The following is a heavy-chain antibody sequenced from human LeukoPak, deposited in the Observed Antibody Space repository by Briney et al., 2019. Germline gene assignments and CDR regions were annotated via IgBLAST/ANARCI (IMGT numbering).Heavy chain of an antibody. CDR3: ARYPQYSGSYPYAFDI. V-gene: IGHV3-23*01. J-gene: IGHJ3*02. D-gene: IGHD1-26*01. CDR2: LSGTGGST. CDR1: GFTFSNYA. Sequence: PGGSLRLSCAASGFTFSNYAMSWVRQAPGKGLEWVSTLSGTGGSTYYADSVKGRFTISRDNSKNTLYLQVSSLRAEDTAVYYCARYPQYSGSYPYAFDIWGQGTMVTVSS.